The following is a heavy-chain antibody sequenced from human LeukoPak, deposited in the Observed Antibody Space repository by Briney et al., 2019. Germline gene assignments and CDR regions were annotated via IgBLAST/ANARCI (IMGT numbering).Heavy chain of an antibody. CDR3: ARNDILTGYYSDYYYMDV. CDR1: GGTFSSYA. D-gene: IGHD3-9*01. CDR2: IIPIFGTA. J-gene: IGHJ6*03. Sequence: SVKVFCKASGGTFSSYAISWVRQAPGQGLEWMGGIIPIFGTANYAQKFQGRVTITTDESTITAHMELSSLRSEDTAVYYCARNDILTGYYSDYYYMDVWGKGTTVTVSS. V-gene: IGHV1-69*05.